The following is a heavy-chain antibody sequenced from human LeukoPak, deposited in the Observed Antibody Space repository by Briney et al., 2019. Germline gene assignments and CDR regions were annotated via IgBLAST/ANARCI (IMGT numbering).Heavy chain of an antibody. J-gene: IGHJ3*02. CDR1: GFTFSSYW. Sequence: GGSLRLSCAASGFTFSSYWMHWLRQAPGKGLVWVSRINSDGSSPSYADSVKGRFTISTDNAKNRLYLQMNRLRAEDTAVYYWARDGDAFDIWGQGTMVTVSS. V-gene: IGHV3-74*01. CDR3: ARDGDAFDI. CDR2: INSDGSSP.